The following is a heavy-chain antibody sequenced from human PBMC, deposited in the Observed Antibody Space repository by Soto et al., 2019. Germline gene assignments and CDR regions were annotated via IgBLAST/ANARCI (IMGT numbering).Heavy chain of an antibody. CDR3: AGVGDGYNPFDY. V-gene: IGHV5-51*03. CDR2: IFPGDSEI. D-gene: IGHD3-16*01. Sequence: EVQLVQSVAEVIKPGESLRISCKGAGYSFTNYWIACVRQVSGQCLEWMGIIFPGDSEIRYSPSFQGQFTMSADKSISTGYLHWISLKASDNAMYYCAGVGDGYNPFDYCGQGPLVTGSS. J-gene: IGHJ4*02. CDR1: GYSFTNYW.